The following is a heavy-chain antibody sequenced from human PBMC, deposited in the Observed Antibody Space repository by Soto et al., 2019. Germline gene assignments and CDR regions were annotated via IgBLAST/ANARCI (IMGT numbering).Heavy chain of an antibody. CDR1: GFTFSSYS. J-gene: IGHJ2*01. CDR2: ISSSSSYI. V-gene: IGHV3-21*01. D-gene: IGHD6-6*01. CDR3: ARDLRGIAARLFWYFDL. Sequence: GGSLRLSCAASGFTFSSYSMNWVRQAPGKGLEWVSSISSSSSYIYYADSVKGRFTISRDNAKNSLYLQMNSLRAEDTAVYYCARDLRGIAARLFWYFDLWGRGTLVTVSS.